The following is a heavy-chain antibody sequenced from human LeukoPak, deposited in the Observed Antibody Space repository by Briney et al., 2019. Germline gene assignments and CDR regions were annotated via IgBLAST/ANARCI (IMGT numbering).Heavy chain of an antibody. D-gene: IGHD2-15*01. V-gene: IGHV3-33*06. J-gene: IGHJ5*02. Sequence: GGSLRLSCAAAGFNFRIYGMHWVRQAPGRGLEWVAVAYDDGSNQYYADSVKGRFTISKDISKNTLYLQMNSLRAEDTAVYYCAKANVVAPMADCFDPGGKEPLVPVS. CDR1: GFNFRIYG. CDR2: AYDDGSNQ. CDR3: AKANVVAPMADCFDP.